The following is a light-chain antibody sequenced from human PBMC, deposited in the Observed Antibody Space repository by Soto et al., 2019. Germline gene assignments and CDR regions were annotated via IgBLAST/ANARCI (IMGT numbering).Light chain of an antibody. V-gene: IGLV2-11*01. CDR3: CSYAGIYTVI. Sequence: QSALTQPRSVCGSPGHSVTISCTGSSSDVGSYKYVSWYQQHLGKAPKLMIYDVSKRPSGVTDRFFGSKSGNTASLTISGLQAEDEADYYGCSYAGIYTVIFGGGTKLTVL. J-gene: IGLJ2*01. CDR2: DVS. CDR1: SSDVGSYKY.